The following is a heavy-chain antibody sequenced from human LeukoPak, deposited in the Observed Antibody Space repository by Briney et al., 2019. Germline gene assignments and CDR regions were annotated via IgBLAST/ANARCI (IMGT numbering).Heavy chain of an antibody. CDR2: IYHSGST. Sequence: TSETLSPTCAVSGYSIRSGDYWGWIRQSPGKGLEWIGSIYHSGSTHYNPSLKSRVTISADTSKNQFSLMLSSVTAADTAVYYCARNRSLTTTPGFDHWGQGTLVTVSS. CDR1: GYSIRSGDY. V-gene: IGHV4-38-2*01. J-gene: IGHJ4*02. D-gene: IGHD4-11*01. CDR3: ARNRSLTTTPGFDH.